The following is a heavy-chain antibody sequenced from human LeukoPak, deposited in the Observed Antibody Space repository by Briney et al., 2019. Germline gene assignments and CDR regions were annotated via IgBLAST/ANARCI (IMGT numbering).Heavy chain of an antibody. D-gene: IGHD4-23*01. J-gene: IGHJ1*01. CDR3: TFDYGGNTGYFQH. CDR1: GFTFGDYA. Sequence: GRSLRLSCTASGFTFGDYAMSWVRQAPGKGLEWVGFIRSKAYGGTTEYAASVKGRFTFSRDDSKSIAYLQMNSLKTEDTAVYYCTFDYGGNTGYFQHWGQGTLVTVSS. V-gene: IGHV3-49*04. CDR2: IRSKAYGGTT.